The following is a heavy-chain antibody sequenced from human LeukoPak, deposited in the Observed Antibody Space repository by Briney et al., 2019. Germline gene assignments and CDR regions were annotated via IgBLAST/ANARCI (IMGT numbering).Heavy chain of an antibody. V-gene: IGHV3-21*01. D-gene: IGHD4-17*01. CDR2: ISSSSSYI. CDR3: ARISLTTGSYYYYYMDV. CDR1: GFTFSSYS. J-gene: IGHJ6*03. Sequence: GGSLRLSCAASGFTFSSYSMNWVRQAPGKGLEWVSSISSSSSYIYYADSVKGRFTISRDNAKNSLYLQMNSLRAEDTAVYYCARISLTTGSYYYYYMDVWGKGTTVTVSS.